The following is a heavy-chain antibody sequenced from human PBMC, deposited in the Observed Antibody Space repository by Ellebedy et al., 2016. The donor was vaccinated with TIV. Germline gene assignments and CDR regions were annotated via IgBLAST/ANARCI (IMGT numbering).Heavy chain of an antibody. CDR1: GYTFTNYY. CDR2: INPRGGST. D-gene: IGHD2-15*01. V-gene: IGHV1-46*01. CDR3: ARGEEGLSRISDY. Sequence: AASVKVSCKASGYTFTNYYLHWVRQAPGPGLEWMGIINPRGGSTSYAQNLQGRVTMTTDTSTSTVYMILSGLRSEDTAVYYCARGEEGLSRISDYWGQGTLVTVSS. J-gene: IGHJ4*02.